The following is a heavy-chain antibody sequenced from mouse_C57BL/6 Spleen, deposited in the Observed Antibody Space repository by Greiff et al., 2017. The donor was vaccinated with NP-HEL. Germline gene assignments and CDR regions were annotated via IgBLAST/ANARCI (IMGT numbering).Heavy chain of an antibody. D-gene: IGHD1-1*02. Sequence: EVQLVESEGGLVQPGSSMKLSCTASGFTFSDYYMAWVRQVPEKGLEWVANINYDGSSTYYLDSLKSRFIISRDNAKNILYLQMSSLKSEDTATYYCAREWSLDYWGQGTTLTVSS. V-gene: IGHV5-16*01. J-gene: IGHJ2*01. CDR1: GFTFSDYY. CDR2: INYDGSST. CDR3: AREWSLDY.